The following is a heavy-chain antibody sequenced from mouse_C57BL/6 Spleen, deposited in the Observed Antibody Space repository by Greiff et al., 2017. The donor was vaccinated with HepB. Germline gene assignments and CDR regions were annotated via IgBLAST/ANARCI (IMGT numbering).Heavy chain of an antibody. J-gene: IGHJ2*01. Sequence: EVQLVESGPGLVKPSQSLSLTCSVTGYSITSGYYWNWIRQFPGNKLEWMGYISYDGSNNYNPSLKNRISITRDTSKNQFFLKLNSVTTEDTATYYCARDWYYGSSFDYWGQGTTLTVSS. V-gene: IGHV3-6*01. CDR1: GYSITSGYY. CDR2: ISYDGSN. CDR3: ARDWYYGSSFDY. D-gene: IGHD1-1*01.